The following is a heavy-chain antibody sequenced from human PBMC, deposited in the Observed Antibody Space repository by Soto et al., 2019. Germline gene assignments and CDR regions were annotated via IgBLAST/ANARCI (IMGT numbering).Heavy chain of an antibody. CDR1: GGTFSSHS. D-gene: IGHD1-1*01. CDR3: ATGSFTSTGGRIGYHYNAMDV. V-gene: IGHV1-69*13. J-gene: IGHJ6*02. CDR2: IIPIFGPA. Sequence: SVKVSCKSSGGTFSSHSINWVRQAPGQGLEWMGGIIPIFGPANFAKKFQGRVTITADESTTTAYMELSSLTSEDTAVYYCATGSFTSTGGRIGYHYNAMDVWGQGTTVTVSS.